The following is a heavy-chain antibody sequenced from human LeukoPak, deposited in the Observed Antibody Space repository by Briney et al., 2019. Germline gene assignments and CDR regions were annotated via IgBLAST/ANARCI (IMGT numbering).Heavy chain of an antibody. J-gene: IGHJ4*02. CDR3: ARGRGYSYGSPYFDY. CDR1: GGSFSGYY. CDR2: INHSGST. V-gene: IGHV4-34*01. Sequence: SETLSLTCAVYGGSFSGYYWSWIRQPPGKGLEWIGEINHSGSTNYNPSLKGRVTISVDTSKNQFSLKLSSVTAADTAVYYCARGRGYSYGSPYFDYWGQGTLVTVSS. D-gene: IGHD5-18*01.